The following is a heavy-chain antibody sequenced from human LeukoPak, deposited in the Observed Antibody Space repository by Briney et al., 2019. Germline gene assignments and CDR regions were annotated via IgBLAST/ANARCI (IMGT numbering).Heavy chain of an antibody. CDR3: ARERGSSSWSVYDAFDI. CDR2: IYYSGST. V-gene: IGHV4-59*01. D-gene: IGHD6-13*01. Sequence: PSETLSLTCTVSGGSISSYYWSWIRQPPGKGLEWIGYIYYSGSTNYNPSLKSRVTISVDTSKNQFSLKLSSVTAADTAVYYCARERGSSSWSVYDAFDIWGQGTMVTVSS. CDR1: GGSISSYY. J-gene: IGHJ3*02.